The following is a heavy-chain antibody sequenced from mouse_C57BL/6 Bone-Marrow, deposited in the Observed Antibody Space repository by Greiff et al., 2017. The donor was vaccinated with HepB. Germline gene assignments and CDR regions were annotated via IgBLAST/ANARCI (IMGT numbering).Heavy chain of an antibody. CDR2: SNYDGSST. D-gene: IGHD1-1*01. CDR3: ARGPLYGSLYYFDY. V-gene: IGHV5-16*01. J-gene: IGHJ2*01. Sequence: DVKLVESEGGLVQPGSSMKLSCTASGFTFSDYYMAWVRQVPEKGLEWVANSNYDGSSTYYLDSLKSRFIISRDNAKNILYLQMSSLKSEDTATYYCARGPLYGSLYYFDYWGQGTTLTVSS. CDR1: GFTFSDYY.